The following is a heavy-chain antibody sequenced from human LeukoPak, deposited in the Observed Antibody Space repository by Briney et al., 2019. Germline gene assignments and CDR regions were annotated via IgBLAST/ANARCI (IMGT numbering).Heavy chain of an antibody. CDR1: GFTFSSYS. CDR2: ISSSSATI. CDR3: ARDWSYDSSAYPHA. J-gene: IGHJ5*02. D-gene: IGHD3-22*01. V-gene: IGHV3-48*02. Sequence: GGSLRLSCAASGFTFSSYSMNWVRQAPGKGLEWVSYISSSSATIYYADSVKGRFTISRDNAKNSLYLQMNSLRDEDTAVYYCARDWSYDSSAYPHAWGQGTLVTVSS.